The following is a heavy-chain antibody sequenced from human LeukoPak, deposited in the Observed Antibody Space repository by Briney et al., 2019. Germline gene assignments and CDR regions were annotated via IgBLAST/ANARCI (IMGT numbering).Heavy chain of an antibody. D-gene: IGHD3-3*01. CDR3: AREGGFYRPLDY. J-gene: IGHJ4*02. CDR2: IPYRGSN. V-gene: IGHV4-59*01. Sequence: SETLSLTCTISGGSTRVYSWNWFRQSPSKELEWIGSIPYRGSNNYNPSLKTRVTISIDMSKNQFSLKFISVTAADTAVYYCAREGGFYRPLDYSGQGTLVTVSS. CDR1: GGSTRVYS.